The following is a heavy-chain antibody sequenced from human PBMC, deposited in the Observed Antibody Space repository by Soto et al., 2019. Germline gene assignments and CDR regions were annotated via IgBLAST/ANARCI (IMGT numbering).Heavy chain of an antibody. Sequence: EVQLLDSGGGLVQPGGSLRLSCAASGFTFDTNGMTWVRQDPGKGLEWVSAISAGGGTTYYADPVKGRFTISRDNSKNMLYLQMNRLRAEDTAVYYCAQVRRDFAWLSELDYFDYWGQGTPVTVSS. V-gene: IGHV3-23*01. CDR2: ISAGGGTT. CDR3: AQVRRDFAWLSELDYFDY. CDR1: GFTFDTNG. J-gene: IGHJ4*02. D-gene: IGHD3-9*01.